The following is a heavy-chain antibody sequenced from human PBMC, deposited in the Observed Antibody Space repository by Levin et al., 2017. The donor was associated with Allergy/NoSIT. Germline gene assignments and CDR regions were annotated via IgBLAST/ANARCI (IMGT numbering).Heavy chain of an antibody. D-gene: IGHD6-13*01. Sequence: PGGSLRLSCAASGFTFSSYGMHWVRQAPGKGLEWVAVIWYDGSNKYYADSVKGRFTISRDNSKNTLYLQMNSLRAEDTAVYYCAREGGAAALHYFDYWGQGTLVTVSS. CDR1: GFTFSSYG. CDR2: IWYDGSNK. J-gene: IGHJ4*02. V-gene: IGHV3-33*01. CDR3: AREGGAAALHYFDY.